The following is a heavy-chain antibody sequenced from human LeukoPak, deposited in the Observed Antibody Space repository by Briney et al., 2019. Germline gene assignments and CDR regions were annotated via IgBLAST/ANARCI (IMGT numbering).Heavy chain of an antibody. CDR1: GYSISSGYY. CDR2: IYHSGST. Sequence: KTSETLSLTCTVSGYSISSGYYWGWIRQPPGKGLEWIGSIYHSGSTYYNPSLKSRVTISVDTSKNQFSLKLSSVTAADTAVYYCARDSSGTANYYYYYYMDVWGKGTTVTVSS. D-gene: IGHD6-19*01. CDR3: ARDSSGTANYYYYYYMDV. J-gene: IGHJ6*03. V-gene: IGHV4-38-2*02.